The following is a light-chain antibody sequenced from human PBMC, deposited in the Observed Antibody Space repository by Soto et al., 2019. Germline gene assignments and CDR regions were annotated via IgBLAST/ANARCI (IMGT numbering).Light chain of an antibody. J-gene: IGKJ3*01. CDR3: QHYNNYPFS. V-gene: IGKV1-16*01. Sequence: DIQMTQSPSSLSASVGDSVTITCRASQDIRNYVAWFQQTLGKAHKSLIYGASNLQSGVPSRFSGSGSKTEFTLPSSSLQPEDFATNYCQHYNNYPFSFGPRTKVDI. CDR2: GAS. CDR1: QDIRNY.